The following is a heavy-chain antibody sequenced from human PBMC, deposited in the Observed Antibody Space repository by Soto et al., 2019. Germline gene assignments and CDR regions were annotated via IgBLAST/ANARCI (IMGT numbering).Heavy chain of an antibody. D-gene: IGHD3-22*01. CDR2: IYSGGST. J-gene: IGHJ6*02. CDR1: GFTFSSYA. CDR3: ARDNRYYYDSSGSYYYYGMDV. Sequence: PGGSLRLSCAASGFTFSSYAMSWVRQAPGKGLEWVSAIYSGGSTYYADSVKGRFTISRDNSKNTLYLQMNSLRAEDTAVYYCARDNRYYYDSSGSYYYYGMDVWGQGTQVTVSS. V-gene: IGHV3-66*01.